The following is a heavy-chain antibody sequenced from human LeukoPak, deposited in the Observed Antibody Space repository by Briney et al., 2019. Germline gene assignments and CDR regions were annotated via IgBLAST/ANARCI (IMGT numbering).Heavy chain of an antibody. CDR2: ISDIGNI. CDR1: GGSISSYY. J-gene: IGHJ4*02. D-gene: IGHD2-8*02. Sequence: SETLSLTCTVSGGSISSYYWSWLRQPPGKGLEWIAYISDIGNINHNPSLKSRLTISLDTPKNQFSLKLSSVPAADTAVYYCAGHHPRNTVDFWGQGTLVTVSS. V-gene: IGHV4-59*08. CDR3: AGHHPRNTVDF.